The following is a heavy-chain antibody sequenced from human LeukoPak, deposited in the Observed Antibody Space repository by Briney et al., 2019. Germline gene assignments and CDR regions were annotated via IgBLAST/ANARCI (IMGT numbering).Heavy chain of an antibody. CDR1: GFTFDEYA. Sequence: GASLRLACAASGFTFDEYAMHWVRQAPGKGLEWVSGISWNSGSIGYADSMKGRFTISRDNAKNSLYLQMNSLRAEDTALYCCAKDLGSSPQNYFDYWGQGTLVTVSS. CDR3: AKDLGSSPQNYFDY. D-gene: IGHD2-2*01. J-gene: IGHJ4*02. V-gene: IGHV3-9*01. CDR2: ISWNSGSI.